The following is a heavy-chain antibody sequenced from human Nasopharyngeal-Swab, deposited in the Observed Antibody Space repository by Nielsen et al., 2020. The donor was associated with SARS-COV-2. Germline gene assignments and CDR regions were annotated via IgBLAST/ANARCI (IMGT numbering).Heavy chain of an antibody. CDR1: GYTFTGYY. D-gene: IGHD6-19*01. CDR3: ARQPSSGWYENWFDP. CDR2: INPNSGGT. J-gene: IGHJ5*02. Sequence: ASVKVSCKASGYTFTGYYMHWVRQAPGQGLEWMGWINPNSGGTNYAQKFQGWVTMTRDTSISTAYMELNRLRSDDTAVYYCARQPSSGWYENWFDPWGQGTLVTVSS. V-gene: IGHV1-2*04.